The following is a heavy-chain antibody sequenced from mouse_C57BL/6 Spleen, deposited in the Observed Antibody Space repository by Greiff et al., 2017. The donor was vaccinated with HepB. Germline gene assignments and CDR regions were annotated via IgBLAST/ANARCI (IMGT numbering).Heavy chain of an antibody. Sequence: EVQLVESGGGLVKPGGSLKLSCAASGFTFSSYAMSWVRQTPEKRLEWVATISDGGSYTYYPDNVKGRFTISRDNAKNNLYLQMSHLKSEDTAMYYCARAIYYYGSSYYFDYWGQGTTLTVSS. CDR2: ISDGGSYT. V-gene: IGHV5-4*01. D-gene: IGHD1-1*01. CDR3: ARAIYYYGSSYYFDY. J-gene: IGHJ2*01. CDR1: GFTFSSYA.